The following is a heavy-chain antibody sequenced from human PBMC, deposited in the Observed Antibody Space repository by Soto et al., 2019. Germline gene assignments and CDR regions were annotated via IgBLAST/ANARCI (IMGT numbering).Heavy chain of an antibody. J-gene: IGHJ5*02. CDR3: ARDPLLYDSDWYPNWFGP. CDR2: ITGYGATT. CDR1: RFIFNNYA. D-gene: IGHD6-19*01. V-gene: IGHV3-23*01. Sequence: GGSLRLSCSASRFIFNNYAMSWVRQAPGKGLEWVSGITGYGATTYYAESVKGRFTISRDNSKNTLYLQMSTLTAEDTAVYYCARDPLLYDSDWYPNWFGPWGQGTLVTVSS.